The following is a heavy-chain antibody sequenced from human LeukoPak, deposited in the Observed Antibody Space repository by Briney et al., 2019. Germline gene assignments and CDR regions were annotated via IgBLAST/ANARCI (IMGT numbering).Heavy chain of an antibody. Sequence: ASVKVSCKASGYTFTSYGISWVRQAPGQGPEWMGWISTYNGNTHYAQKLQGRVTMTTDTSTSTAYMELRSLRSADTAVYYCAREIAVAATGHFDYWGQGTLVTVSS. CDR2: ISTYNGNT. V-gene: IGHV1-18*01. D-gene: IGHD6-19*01. CDR3: AREIAVAATGHFDY. CDR1: GYTFTSYG. J-gene: IGHJ4*02.